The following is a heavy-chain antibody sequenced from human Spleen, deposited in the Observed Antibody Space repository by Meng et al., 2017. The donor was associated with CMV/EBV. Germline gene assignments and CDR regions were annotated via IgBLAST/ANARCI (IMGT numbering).Heavy chain of an antibody. CDR1: GFTFSSYA. CDR2: ISYDGTNK. V-gene: IGHV3-30-3*01. D-gene: IGHD3-3*01. J-gene: IGHJ4*02. Sequence: GGSLRLSCAASGFTFSSYAMHWVRQAPGKGLEWVAVISYDGTNKYYADSVKGRFTISRDNAKNSLYLQMNSLRAEDTAVYYCASLFGPDYWGQGTLVTVSS. CDR3: ASLFGPDY.